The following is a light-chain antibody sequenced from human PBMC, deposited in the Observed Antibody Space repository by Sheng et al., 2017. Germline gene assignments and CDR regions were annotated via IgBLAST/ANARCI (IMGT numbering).Light chain of an antibody. CDR3: QHYDGSRRT. CDR1: HGLGDS. CDR2: SAS. Sequence: EIVLTQSPGIVSLSPGERVTLSCRASHGLGDSLAWYQFKTGQAPRLLIHSASGRATGIPDRFSGSGSGTDFTLSISRLEPEDFAVYFCQHYDGSRRTFGQGTKLEMK. V-gene: IGKV3-20*01. J-gene: IGKJ2*01.